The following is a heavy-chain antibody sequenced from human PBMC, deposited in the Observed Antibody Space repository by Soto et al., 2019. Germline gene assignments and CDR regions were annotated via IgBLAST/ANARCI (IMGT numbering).Heavy chain of an antibody. CDR3: ARDGLHAYGDHRISLYYFDY. CDR1: GGSISSSNW. D-gene: IGHD4-17*01. Sequence: QVQLQESGPGLVKPSGTLSLTCAVSGGSISSSNWWSWVRQPPGKGLEWIGEIYHSGSTNYNPSLKIRFNISVDQSKNQFSLKLSSVTAADTAVYYCARDGLHAYGDHRISLYYFDYWGQGTLVTVSS. V-gene: IGHV4-4*02. J-gene: IGHJ4*02. CDR2: IYHSGST.